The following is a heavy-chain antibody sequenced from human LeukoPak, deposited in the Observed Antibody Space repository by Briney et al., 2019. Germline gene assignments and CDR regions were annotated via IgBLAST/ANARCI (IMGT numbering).Heavy chain of an antibody. J-gene: IGHJ6*03. V-gene: IGHV4-39*01. D-gene: IGHD2-21*01. CDR1: GGSISSSSYY. CDR2: IYYSGST. CDR3: ASVVVIVYYYYMDV. Sequence: PSETLSLTCTVSGGSISSSSYYWGWIRQPPGKGLEWIGSIYYSGSTYYNPSLKSRVTISVDTSKNQFSLKLSSVTAADTAVYYCASVVVIVYYYYMDVWGKGTTVTVSS.